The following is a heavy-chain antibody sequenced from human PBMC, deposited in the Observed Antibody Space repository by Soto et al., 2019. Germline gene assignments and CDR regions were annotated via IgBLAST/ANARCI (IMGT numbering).Heavy chain of an antibody. CDR1: GGSVRSGRYY. J-gene: IGHJ6*02. D-gene: IGHD1-1*01. CDR2: VYYSGNT. V-gene: IGHV4-61*01. CDR3: ARVPGLEPHYYYGMDV. Sequence: QVQLQESGPGLVRPSETLSLTCTVSGGSVRSGRYYWGWIRQPPGKGLEWIGYVYYSGNTNYNPSLKSRATISIDTFNDQFFLKLTSVTAADTAKYYWARVPGLEPHYYYGMDVWGQGTTVTVSS.